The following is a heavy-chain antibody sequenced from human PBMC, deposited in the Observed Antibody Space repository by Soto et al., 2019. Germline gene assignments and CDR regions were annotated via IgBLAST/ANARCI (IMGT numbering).Heavy chain of an antibody. CDR3: ARESRSWYGSIWDY. Sequence: SETLSLTCTVSGGSISSYYWSWIRQPPGKGLEWIGYIYDSGTPNYNPSLKSRVTISVDTSKNQFSLKLSSVTAADTAVYYCARESRSWYGSIWDYWGQGTLVTVSS. D-gene: IGHD6-13*01. CDR1: GGSISSYY. CDR2: IYDSGTP. J-gene: IGHJ4*02. V-gene: IGHV4-59*12.